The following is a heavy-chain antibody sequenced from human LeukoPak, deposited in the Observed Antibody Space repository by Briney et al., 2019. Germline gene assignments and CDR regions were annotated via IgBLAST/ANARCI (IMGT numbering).Heavy chain of an antibody. CDR2: IKKDGSEK. CDR1: GFTFSSYW. J-gene: IGHJ4*02. V-gene: IGHV3-7*01. D-gene: IGHD5-18*01. Sequence: GGSLRLSCAASGFTFSSYWMSWVRQAPGKGLEWVANIKKDGSEKYYVDPVKGRFTISRDNAKTSLYLQMNSLRAEDTAVYYCARDLSGVTGYTYGRGIDYWGQGTLVTVSS. CDR3: ARDLSGVTGYTYGRGIDY.